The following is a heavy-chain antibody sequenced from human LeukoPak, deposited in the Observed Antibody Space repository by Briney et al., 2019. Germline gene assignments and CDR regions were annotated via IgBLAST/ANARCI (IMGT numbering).Heavy chain of an antibody. V-gene: IGHV4-59*01. J-gene: IGHJ4*02. Sequence: SETLSLTCTVSGGSISSYYWSWIRQPPGKGLEWIGYIYYSGSTNYNPSLKSRVTISVDTSKNQFSLKLSYVTATNTAVYYCARVLHDSSVGVDWGQGTLVTVSS. CDR3: ARVLHDSSVGVD. CDR1: GGSISSYY. D-gene: IGHD3-22*01. CDR2: IYYSGST.